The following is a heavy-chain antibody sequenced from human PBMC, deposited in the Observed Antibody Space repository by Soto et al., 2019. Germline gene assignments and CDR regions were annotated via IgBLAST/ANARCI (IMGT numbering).Heavy chain of an antibody. CDR1: GYTFTSYA. J-gene: IGHJ6*02. CDR2: INAGNGNT. Sequence: GASVKVSCKASGYTFTSYAMHWVRQAPGQRLEWMGWINAGNGNTKYSQKFQGRVTITRDTSASTAYMELSSLRSEDTAVYYCAREMGKYCSGGSCYPPSYYYYGMDVWGQGTTVTV. D-gene: IGHD2-15*01. CDR3: AREMGKYCSGGSCYPPSYYYYGMDV. V-gene: IGHV1-3*01.